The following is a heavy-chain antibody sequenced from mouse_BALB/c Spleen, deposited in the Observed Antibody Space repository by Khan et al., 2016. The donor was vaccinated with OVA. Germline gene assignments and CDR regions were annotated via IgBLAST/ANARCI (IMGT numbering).Heavy chain of an antibody. CDR2: ITPNNGGT. Sequence: EVQLKQSGPELVKPGASVKISCKASGYTFTDYNMDWVKKSHGKSLEWIGDITPNNGGTIYNQKFKGKATLTVDKSSSTAYMELRSLTSEDTAVYYCTRGGHGSPFDYWGQGTTLTVSS. J-gene: IGHJ2*01. V-gene: IGHV1-18*01. D-gene: IGHD1-1*01. CDR1: GYTFTDYN. CDR3: TRGGHGSPFDY.